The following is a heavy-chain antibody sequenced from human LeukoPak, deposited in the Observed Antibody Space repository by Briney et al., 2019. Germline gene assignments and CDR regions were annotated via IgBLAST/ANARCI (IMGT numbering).Heavy chain of an antibody. CDR1: GFTFSNYD. CDR3: ARENAHPTNWFDP. CDR2: ISDDGSKK. V-gene: IGHV3-30*03. J-gene: IGHJ5*02. Sequence: GGSLRLSCAASGFTFSNYDMHWVRQAPGKGLEWVAVISDDGSKKYYADSVKGRFTISRDSSKNTLYLQMNSLRPEDTAVYYCARENAHPTNWFDPWGQGTLVTVSS. D-gene: IGHD2-2*01.